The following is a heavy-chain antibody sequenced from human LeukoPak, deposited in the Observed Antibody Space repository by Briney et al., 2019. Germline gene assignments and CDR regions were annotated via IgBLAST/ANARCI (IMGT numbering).Heavy chain of an antibody. D-gene: IGHD3-16*01. V-gene: IGHV4-4*07. J-gene: IGHJ6*03. CDR3: ARAPPGGIYYYYMDV. Sequence: PSETLSLTCTVSGGSISSDYWSWIRQPAGKGLEWIGRIYTSGSTNYNPSLKSRVTMSVDTSKNQFSLKLSSVTAADTAVYYCARAPPGGIYYYYMDVWGKGTTVTVSS. CDR1: GGSISSDY. CDR2: IYTSGST.